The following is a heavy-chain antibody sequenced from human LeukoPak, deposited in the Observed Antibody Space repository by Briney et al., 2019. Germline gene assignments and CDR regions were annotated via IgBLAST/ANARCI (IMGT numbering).Heavy chain of an antibody. CDR1: GFTLSSYA. D-gene: IGHD5-12*01. J-gene: IGHJ4*02. CDR2: ISGSGGST. CDR3: AKDVRLRSHDY. V-gene: IGHV3-23*01. Sequence: GGSLRLSCAAAGFTLSSYATSWVRQAPGKGLEWVSAISGSGGSTYYADSVKGRFTIPRDNSKNTLYLQMNSLRAEDTAVYYCAKDVRLRSHDYWGQGTLVTVSS.